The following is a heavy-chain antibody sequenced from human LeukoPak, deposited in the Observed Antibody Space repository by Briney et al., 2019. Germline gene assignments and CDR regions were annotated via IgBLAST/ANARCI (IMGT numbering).Heavy chain of an antibody. CDR1: GGSVSDNGFF. V-gene: IGHV4-39*01. CDR2: VSYTGST. D-gene: IGHD1-1*01. Sequence: SETLSLTCTVSGGSVSDNGFFWGWIRQPPGKGLEWIGSVSYTGSTHYDPSLKSRVTMSIGTSKNQFSLNLTPVTAADTAVYYCARRGTYWDALGCWGQGALVTVSS. CDR3: ARRGTYWDALGC. J-gene: IGHJ4*02.